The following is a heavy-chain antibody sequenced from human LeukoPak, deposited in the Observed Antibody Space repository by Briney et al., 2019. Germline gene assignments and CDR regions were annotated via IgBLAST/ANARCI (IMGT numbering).Heavy chain of an antibody. CDR3: ATATKGYYFDY. D-gene: IGHD1-26*01. CDR1: GYTLTELS. Sequence: GSSGKVSCKVSGYTLTELSMHWVRQAPGKGLEWRGGFDPEDGETIDAQKFQGRVTMTEDTSTDTAYMELSSLRSEDTAVYYCATATKGYYFDYWGQGTLVTVSS. J-gene: IGHJ4*02. CDR2: FDPEDGET. V-gene: IGHV1-24*01.